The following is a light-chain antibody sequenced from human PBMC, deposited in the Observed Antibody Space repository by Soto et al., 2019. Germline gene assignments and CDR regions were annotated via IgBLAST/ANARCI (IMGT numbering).Light chain of an antibody. V-gene: IGKV2-28*01. CDR1: QRLLHSNGNIF. CDR3: MQALQTPYT. CDR2: LGF. J-gene: IGKJ2*01. Sequence: EIVMTQSPPSLTVTPGEPASISCSSSQRLLHSNGNIFLDWYLQKPGQSPQLLIYLGFNRASGVHDRVSGSAAGTDFTLKISRVEAEDAGVYYCMQALQTPYTFGQGTKVDIK.